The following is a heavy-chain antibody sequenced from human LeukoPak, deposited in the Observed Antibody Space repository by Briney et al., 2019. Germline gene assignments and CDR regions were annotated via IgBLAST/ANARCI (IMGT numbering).Heavy chain of an antibody. J-gene: IGHJ4*02. V-gene: IGHV3-15*01. CDR3: LYGYRIAHY. CDR1: GFTFTKAW. CDR2: IKSDGGTT. Sequence: GGSLRLSCAASGFTFTKAWMSWARQAPGKGLEWVARIKSDGGTTDYAAPVKGRFTISRDDSKNTVSLQMNSLNTEDTAVYFCLYGYRIAHYWGQGTLVTVSS. D-gene: IGHD5-18*01.